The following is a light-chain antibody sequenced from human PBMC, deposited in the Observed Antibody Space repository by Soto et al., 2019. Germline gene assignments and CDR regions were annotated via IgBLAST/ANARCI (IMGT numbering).Light chain of an antibody. V-gene: IGLV2-14*01. CDR1: SSDVGRYNY. Sequence: QSVLTQPASVSGSPGQSITISCTGTSSDVGRYNYVSWYQQHPGKAPKLMIFEVTNRPSGVSDRFSGSKSANAASLTISGLQAEDEADYYCSSYASSSSYVFGGGTKLTVL. CDR2: EVT. CDR3: SSYASSSSYV. J-gene: IGLJ1*01.